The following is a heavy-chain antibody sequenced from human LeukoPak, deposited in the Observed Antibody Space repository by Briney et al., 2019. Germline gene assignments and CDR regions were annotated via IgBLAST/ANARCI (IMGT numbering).Heavy chain of an antibody. V-gene: IGHV1-8*03. CDR2: MNPNSGNT. Sequence: AASVKVSCKASGYTFTSYDINWVRQATGQGLEWMGWMNPNSGNTGYAQKFQGRVTITRNTSISTAYMEPSSLRSDDTAVYYCAREETDFGSSGYYFNWGQGTLVTVSS. CDR1: GYTFTSYD. D-gene: IGHD3-22*01. CDR3: AREETDFGSSGYYFN. J-gene: IGHJ4*02.